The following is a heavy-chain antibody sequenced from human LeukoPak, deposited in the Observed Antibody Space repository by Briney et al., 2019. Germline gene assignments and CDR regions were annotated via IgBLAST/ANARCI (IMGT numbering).Heavy chain of an antibody. CDR1: GYTFSTYW. CDR2: IYPGDSET. CDR3: ATHPGGLQSGFDN. Sequence: PGESLKISCKGSGYTFSTYWIGWVRQMPGKGLEWMGIIYPGDSETRYSPSFQGQVTISADKSISTAYLQWSSLKASDTAMYYCATHPGGLQSGFDNWGQGTLVTVSS. D-gene: IGHD5-24*01. J-gene: IGHJ4*02. V-gene: IGHV5-51*01.